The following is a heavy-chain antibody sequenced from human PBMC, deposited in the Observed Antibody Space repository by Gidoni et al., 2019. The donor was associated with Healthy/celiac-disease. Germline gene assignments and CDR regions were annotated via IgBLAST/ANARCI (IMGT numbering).Heavy chain of an antibody. CDR1: GFTFSGSA. CDR3: TSHIAVAEPDFDY. CDR2: IRSKANSYAT. D-gene: IGHD6-19*01. V-gene: IGHV3-73*01. J-gene: IGHJ4*02. Sequence: EVQLVESGGGLVQPGGSRKLSCAASGFTFSGSAMHWVRQASGKGLGWVGRIRSKANSYATAYAASVKGRFTISRDDSKNTAYLQMNSLKTEDTAVYYCTSHIAVAEPDFDYWGQGTLVTVSS.